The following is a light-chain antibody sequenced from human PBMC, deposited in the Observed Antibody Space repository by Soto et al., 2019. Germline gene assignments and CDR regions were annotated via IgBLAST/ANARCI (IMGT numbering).Light chain of an antibody. Sequence: EIVLTQSPGTLSLSPGERATLSCRASQSVGSSFLAWYQQKPGRAPRLLIYGASSRATGIPDRFSGSGSGTDVTLTISGLEHEDFVVYYFQQYGSSPWTFGQGTKVEIK. CDR1: QSVGSSF. J-gene: IGKJ1*01. CDR2: GAS. CDR3: QQYGSSPWT. V-gene: IGKV3-20*01.